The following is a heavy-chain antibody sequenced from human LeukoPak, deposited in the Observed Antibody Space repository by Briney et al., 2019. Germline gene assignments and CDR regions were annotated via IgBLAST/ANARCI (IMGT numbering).Heavy chain of an antibody. CDR2: LSSTGNT. D-gene: IGHD3-3*01. CDR3: ARWRPIDAFDI. CDR1: GFTVSRNY. Sequence: GGSLRLSCAASGFTVSRNYMNWLRQAPGKGLEWVSLLSSTGNTSYADSVKGRFTISRHNSKNTLYLQVNSLRPEDTAMYYCARWRPIDAFDIWGQGTMVIVSS. J-gene: IGHJ3*02. V-gene: IGHV3-53*04.